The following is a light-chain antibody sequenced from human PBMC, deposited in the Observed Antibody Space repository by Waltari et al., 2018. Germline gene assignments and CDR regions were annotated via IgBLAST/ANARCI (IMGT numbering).Light chain of an antibody. CDR2: GAS. J-gene: IGKJ2*01. CDR3: LQYKNWPPLYT. CDR1: QSISSN. Sequence: EIVMTQSPATLSVSPGERATLSCRASQSISSNLVWYQHKPGQAPRVLIYGASTRATGSPARFSGSGSGTECTLTITSLQSEDFAVYYCLQYKNWPPLYTFGQGTKLEI. V-gene: IGKV3-15*01.